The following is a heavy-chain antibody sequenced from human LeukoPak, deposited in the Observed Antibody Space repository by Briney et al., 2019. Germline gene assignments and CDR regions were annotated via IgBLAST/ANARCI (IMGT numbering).Heavy chain of an antibody. D-gene: IGHD6-19*01. CDR2: ISYDGSNK. V-gene: IGHV3-30-3*01. CDR1: GFTISSYA. J-gene: IGHJ4*02. Sequence: PGGSLRLSCAASGFTISSYAMHWVRQAPGKGLEWVAVISYDGSNKYYADSVKGRFTISRDNSKNTLYLQMNSLRAEDTAVYYCARDSSGWSYFDYWGQGTLVTVSS. CDR3: ARDSSGWSYFDY.